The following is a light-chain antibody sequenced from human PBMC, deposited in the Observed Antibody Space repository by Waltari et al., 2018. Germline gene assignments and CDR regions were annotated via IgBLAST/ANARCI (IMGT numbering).Light chain of an antibody. Sequence: QSVLTPPPSASGTPGQRVTISCSGSSSNIGSNSVYWYQQLPGTAPKLPIYRNNRRPSGVPDRFSGSKSGTSASLAISGLRSEDEADYYCAAWDDSLVFGGGTKLTVL. J-gene: IGLJ3*02. CDR2: RNN. CDR3: AAWDDSLV. CDR1: SSNIGSNS. V-gene: IGLV1-47*01.